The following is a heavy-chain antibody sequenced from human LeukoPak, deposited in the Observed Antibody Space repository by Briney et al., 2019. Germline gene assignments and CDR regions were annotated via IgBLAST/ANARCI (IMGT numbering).Heavy chain of an antibody. CDR3: ARVGISSGDFFDY. J-gene: IGHJ4*02. Sequence: PSETLSLSCTVSGGSISSYYLSWVRQPPGKGLEWIGYIYYSGSTNYNPSLKSRRPISVDASKNQFSLKLSSVTAADTAVYYCARVGISSGDFFDYWGQGTLVTVSS. V-gene: IGHV4-59*01. CDR2: IYYSGST. CDR1: GGSISSYY. D-gene: IGHD3-10*01.